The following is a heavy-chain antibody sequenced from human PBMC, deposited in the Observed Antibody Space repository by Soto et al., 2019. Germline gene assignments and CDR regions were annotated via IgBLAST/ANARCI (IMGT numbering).Heavy chain of an antibody. V-gene: IGHV4-4*07. CDR2: FSLSGTT. J-gene: IGHJ4*02. D-gene: IGHD2-8*02. Sequence: SETLSLTCTVSGASITGSSYCSWIRQPAGRGLEWIGRFSLSGTTNYNPSLRSRVTMSADVSKNQFSLRLTSVTAADTALYYCARGMTPPGAPAWYYFDSWGQGTLVTVSS. CDR1: GASITGSSY. CDR3: ARGMTPPGAPAWYYFDS.